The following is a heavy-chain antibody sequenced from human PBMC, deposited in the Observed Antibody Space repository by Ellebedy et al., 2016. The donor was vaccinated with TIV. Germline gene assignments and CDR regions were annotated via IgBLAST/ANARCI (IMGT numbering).Heavy chain of an antibody. CDR1: GFTFSDHA. CDR3: ARDRGVMTTVTTWYFDY. CDR2: ISYDGSNK. J-gene: IGHJ4*02. D-gene: IGHD4-17*01. V-gene: IGHV3-30*04. Sequence: GESLKISCTASGFTFSDHAMHWVRQAPGKGLEWVAFISYDGSNKYYADSAKGRFTISRYNSKNTLYLQMSSLSAADTAMYYCARDRGVMTTVTTWYFDYWGQGTLVTVSS.